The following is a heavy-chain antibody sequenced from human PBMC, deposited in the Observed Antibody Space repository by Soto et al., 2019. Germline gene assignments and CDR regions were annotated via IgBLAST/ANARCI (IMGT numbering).Heavy chain of an antibody. Sequence: GGSLRLSCAASGCTFSSYGMHLVRQAPGKGLEWVAVIWYDGSNKYYADSVKGRFTISRDNSKNTLYLQMNSLRAEDTAVYYCARASSWSDYYYYYGMDVWGQGTTVTVSS. D-gene: IGHD6-13*01. CDR1: GCTFSSYG. J-gene: IGHJ6*02. CDR2: IWYDGSNK. V-gene: IGHV3-33*01. CDR3: ARASSWSDYYYYYGMDV.